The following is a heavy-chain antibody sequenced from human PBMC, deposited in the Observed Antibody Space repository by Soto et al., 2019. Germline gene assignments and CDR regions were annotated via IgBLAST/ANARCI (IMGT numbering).Heavy chain of an antibody. CDR3: ACIFSGGYGYGFYYYGMDV. CDR1: GASISSSSYY. J-gene: IGHJ6*02. CDR2: ISYTGST. D-gene: IGHD5-18*01. Sequence: PSETLSLTCTVSGASISSSSYYWGWIRQPPGKGLEWIESISYTGSTYYNPSLRSRVTTSVDTSKNQFFLKLSSVTAADTAVYYCACIFSGGYGYGFYYYGMDVWGQGTKVTVSS. V-gene: IGHV4-39*01.